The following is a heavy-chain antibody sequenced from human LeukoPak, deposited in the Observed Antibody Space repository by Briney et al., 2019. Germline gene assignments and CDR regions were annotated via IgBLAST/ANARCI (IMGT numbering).Heavy chain of an antibody. D-gene: IGHD5-24*01. Sequence: GGSLRLSCAASGFTFSSYSMNWVRQAPGKGLEWVSSISSSSSYIYYADSVKGRFTISRDNAKNSLYLQMNSLRAEDTALYYCAKESRDGYNVDYWGQGTLVTVSS. CDR2: ISSSSSYI. CDR3: AKESRDGYNVDY. V-gene: IGHV3-21*04. J-gene: IGHJ4*02. CDR1: GFTFSSYS.